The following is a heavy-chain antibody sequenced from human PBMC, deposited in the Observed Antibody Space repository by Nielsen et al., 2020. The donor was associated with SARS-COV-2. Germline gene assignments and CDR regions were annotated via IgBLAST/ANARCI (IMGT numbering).Heavy chain of an antibody. CDR1: GFTFDDYA. CDR2: ISYDGSNK. V-gene: IGHV3-30-3*01. CDR3: ASDNYDSSGYSYGMDV. J-gene: IGHJ6*02. D-gene: IGHD3-22*01. Sequence: GESLKISCAASGFTFDDYAMHWVRQAPGKGLEWVAVISYDGSNKYYADSVKGRFTISRDNSKNTLYLQMNSLRAEDTAVYYCASDNYDSSGYSYGMDVWGQGTTVTVSS.